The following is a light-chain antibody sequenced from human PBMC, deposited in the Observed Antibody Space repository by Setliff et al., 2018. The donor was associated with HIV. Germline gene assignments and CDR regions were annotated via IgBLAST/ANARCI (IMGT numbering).Light chain of an antibody. CDR3: SSYTSNNARV. CDR2: DVS. Sequence: QSVLTQPASVSGSPGQSITISCTGTSSDVGAYNYVSWYQQYPAKAPKLMIYDVSVRPSVVSTRFSGSKSGNTASLTISGLQAEDEADYYCSSYTSNNARVFGTGTKVTVL. CDR1: SSDVGAYNY. V-gene: IGLV2-14*03. J-gene: IGLJ1*01.